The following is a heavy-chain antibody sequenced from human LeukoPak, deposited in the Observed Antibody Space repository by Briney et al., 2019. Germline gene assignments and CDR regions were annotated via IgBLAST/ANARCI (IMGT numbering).Heavy chain of an antibody. CDR3: ARLTVPLRFDP. Sequence: SETLSLTCTVSGGSISSYYWSWIRQPPGKGLEWIGYIYYSGCTNYNPSLKSRVTISVDTSKNQFSLKLNSVSAADTAVYYCARLTVPLRFDPWGQGTLVTVSS. CDR1: GGSISSYY. CDR2: IYYSGCT. J-gene: IGHJ5*02. D-gene: IGHD2-2*01. V-gene: IGHV4-59*01.